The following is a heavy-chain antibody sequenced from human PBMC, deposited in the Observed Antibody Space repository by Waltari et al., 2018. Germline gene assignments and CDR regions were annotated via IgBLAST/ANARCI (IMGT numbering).Heavy chain of an antibody. Sequence: HPQLQESAPGLLKPSETLSLTCSVSDVSISTNRHSWVWIRQPPGQGLEGIGTLSYSGATYSSPSLKSRVTISGDTSRNQLSLILGSVTAADTAVYYCATYIGASIGTAAFDVWGQGTMVTVSA. CDR3: ATYIGASIGTAAFDV. J-gene: IGHJ3*01. D-gene: IGHD5-12*01. CDR1: DVSISTNRHS. V-gene: IGHV4-39*01. CDR2: LSYSGAT.